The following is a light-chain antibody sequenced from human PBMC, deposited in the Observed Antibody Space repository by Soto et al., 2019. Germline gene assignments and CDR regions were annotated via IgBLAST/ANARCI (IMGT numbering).Light chain of an antibody. CDR2: DAS. CDR3: QQYDNLPYT. Sequence: DIQMTQSPSSLSASVGDRVTITCQASQDISTYLNWYQQKPGKAPKLLIYDASNLETGVPSRFSLSGSGTDFSFTISSLQPADMAAYYCQQYDNLPYTFGQGTKLKIK. CDR1: QDISTY. J-gene: IGKJ2*01. V-gene: IGKV1-33*01.